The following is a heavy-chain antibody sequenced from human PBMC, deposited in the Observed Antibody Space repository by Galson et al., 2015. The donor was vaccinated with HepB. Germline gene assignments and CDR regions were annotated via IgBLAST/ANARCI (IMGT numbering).Heavy chain of an antibody. V-gene: IGHV3-23*01. CDR1: GFTFSSYA. CDR2: ISGSGGST. CDR3: AKDSTEWELPLDAFDI. D-gene: IGHD1-26*01. Sequence: SLRLSCAASGFTFSSYAMSWVRQAPGKGLEWVSAISGSGGSTYYADSVKGRFTISRDNSKNTLYLQMNSLRAEDTAVYYCAKDSTEWELPLDAFDIWGQGTMVTVSS. J-gene: IGHJ3*02.